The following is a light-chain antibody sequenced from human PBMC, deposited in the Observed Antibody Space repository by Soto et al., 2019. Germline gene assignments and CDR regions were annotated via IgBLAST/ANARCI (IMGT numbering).Light chain of an antibody. CDR2: GAS. Sequence: EIVLTQSPGILSLSLGERATLSCRASQTVWSSYLAWFQHKPGQAPRLLIYGASRRATGIPDRFTGSGSGTDFTLTISRLEPEDFAVYYCQPYNNWPLTFGGGTKVESK. CDR1: QTVWSSY. J-gene: IGKJ4*01. CDR3: QPYNNWPLT. V-gene: IGKV3-20*01.